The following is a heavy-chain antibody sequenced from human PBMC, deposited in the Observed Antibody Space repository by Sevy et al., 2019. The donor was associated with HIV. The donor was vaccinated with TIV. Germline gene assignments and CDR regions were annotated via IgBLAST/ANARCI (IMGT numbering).Heavy chain of an antibody. J-gene: IGHJ4*02. D-gene: IGHD3-22*01. CDR2: FDPEDGKT. Sequence: ASVKVSCKVSGSTLTRLSMHWVRQAPGKGLEWMASFDPEDGKTVYAQKFQGRVTMTEDTSTDTAYMGLNSLRSEDTAVYYCATTKDYYDNSGDPFDYWGQGTLVTVSS. CDR3: ATTKDYYDNSGDPFDY. V-gene: IGHV1-24*01. CDR1: GSTLTRLS.